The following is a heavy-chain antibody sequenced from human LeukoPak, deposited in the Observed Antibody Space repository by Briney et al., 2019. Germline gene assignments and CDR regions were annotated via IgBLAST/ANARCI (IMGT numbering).Heavy chain of an antibody. J-gene: IGHJ4*02. D-gene: IGHD6-13*01. CDR3: ARDPRGIAAAGRFFDY. Sequence: ASVKVSCKASGYTFTSYGISWVRQAPGQGLEWMGWISAYNGNTNYAQKLQGRVTMTTDTSTSTAYMELRSLRSDDTAVYYCARDPRGIAAAGRFFDYWGQGTLVTVSS. CDR1: GYTFTSYG. CDR2: ISAYNGNT. V-gene: IGHV1-18*01.